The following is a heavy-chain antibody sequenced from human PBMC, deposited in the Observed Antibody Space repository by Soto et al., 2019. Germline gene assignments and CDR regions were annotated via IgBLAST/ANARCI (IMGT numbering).Heavy chain of an antibody. CDR2: FIPIFVSA. Sequence: VSCKASGGTVSSYAITWVRQAPGKGLEWMGVFIPIFVSAHYAPKFQGRITITADESTSTAHMELSGLTSEDTAIYYCARDVSSDTTGFRGYDLWGQGTQVTVSS. CDR1: GGTVSSYA. D-gene: IGHD3-10*01. V-gene: IGHV1-69*01. J-gene: IGHJ4*02. CDR3: ARDVSSDTTGFRGYDL.